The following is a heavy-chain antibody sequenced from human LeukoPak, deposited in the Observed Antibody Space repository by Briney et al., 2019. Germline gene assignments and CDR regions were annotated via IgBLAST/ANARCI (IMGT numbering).Heavy chain of an antibody. D-gene: IGHD3-10*01. CDR3: AGENYFGDDAFDV. CDR1: GFTVSSHF. Sequence: GGSLRLSCAASGFTVSSHFMSWVRQAPGKGLEWVSVIYSGGSTYYADSVKGRFTSSRDTSKNTLSLQMNSLRAEDTAIYYCAGENYFGDDAFDVWGQGTMVTVSS. V-gene: IGHV3-66*01. J-gene: IGHJ3*01. CDR2: IYSGGST.